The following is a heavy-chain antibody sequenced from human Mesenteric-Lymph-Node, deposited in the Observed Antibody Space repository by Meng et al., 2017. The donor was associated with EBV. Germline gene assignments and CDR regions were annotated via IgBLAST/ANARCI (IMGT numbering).Heavy chain of an antibody. CDR2: IYHSGST. J-gene: IGHJ4*02. V-gene: IGHV4-4*02. D-gene: IGHD2-8*01. Sequence: QVHLRGSGPGLVKPSGTLSLTCAVSSGSISSSHWWSWVRQPPGKGLEWIGDIYHSGSTNYSPSLKSRVTMSMDTSNNQFSLRLTSVTAADTAVYYCGTMVARWGAENPNDYWGQGILVTVSS. CDR3: GTMVARWGAENPNDY. CDR1: SGSISSSHW.